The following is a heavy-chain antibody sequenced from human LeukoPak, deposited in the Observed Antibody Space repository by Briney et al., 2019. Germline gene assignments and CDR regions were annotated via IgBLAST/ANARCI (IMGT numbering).Heavy chain of an antibody. V-gene: IGHV3-23*01. CDR2: ISGSGGST. Sequence: GGSLRLSCAASGFTFSSYAMSWVRQAPGKGLEWVSAISGSGGSTYYADSVKGRFTISRDNSKNTLYLQMNSLRAEDTAVYYCARDRVPSYDSSGYYSNWGQGTLVTVSS. J-gene: IGHJ4*02. D-gene: IGHD3-22*01. CDR1: GFTFSSYA. CDR3: ARDRVPSYDSSGYYSN.